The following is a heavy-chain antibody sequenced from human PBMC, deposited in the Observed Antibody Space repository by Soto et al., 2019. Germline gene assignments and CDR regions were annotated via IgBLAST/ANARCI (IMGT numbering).Heavy chain of an antibody. Sequence: GSLRPSWAAAAFTSATLAASCVSHPAMKGLEWVSAISISGTSIWYADSVKGRFTISRDNSKSTLSLHMNSLGAEDTALYYCAKDGGTYYDIPFAFDIWGQGTVVTVSS. D-gene: IGHD3-9*01. V-gene: IGHV3-23*01. CDR1: AFTSATLA. CDR2: ISISGTSI. CDR3: AKDGGTYYDIPFAFDI. J-gene: IGHJ3*02.